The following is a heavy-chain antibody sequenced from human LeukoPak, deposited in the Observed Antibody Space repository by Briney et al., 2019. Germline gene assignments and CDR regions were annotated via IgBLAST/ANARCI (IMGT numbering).Heavy chain of an antibody. D-gene: IGHD4-17*01. J-gene: IGHJ5*02. Sequence: SETLSLTCTVSGGSISSDSYYWSWIRQPAGKGLEWIGRIYTSGSTSYNPSLKSRVTISADTSKDQFSLKLSSVTAADTAVYYCARTGTTVTNWFDPWGQGTLVTVSS. CDR3: ARTGTTVTNWFDP. CDR1: GGSISSDSYY. V-gene: IGHV4-61*02. CDR2: IYTSGST.